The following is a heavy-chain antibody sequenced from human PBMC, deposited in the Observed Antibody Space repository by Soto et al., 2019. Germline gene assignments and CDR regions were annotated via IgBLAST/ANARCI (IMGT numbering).Heavy chain of an antibody. CDR2: IVPIVGTT. Sequence: QVQLVQSGAEVRQPASSVKVSCKTSGGTFSSYAISWVRQAPGQGLEWMGGIVPIVGTTTYAQKIQGRGTITANEATSTAYMQFSRLRADDTAVYYCVRVVAIRGYPAHWGQGTLVTVSS. V-gene: IGHV1-69*12. CDR1: GGTFSSYA. CDR3: VRVVAIRGYPAH. J-gene: IGHJ4*02. D-gene: IGHD5-12*01.